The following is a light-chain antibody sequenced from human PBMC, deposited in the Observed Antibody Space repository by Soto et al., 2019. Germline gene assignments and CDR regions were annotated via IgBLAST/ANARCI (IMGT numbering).Light chain of an antibody. Sequence: EIVLTQSPATLSLSPGERATLSCRASQGVSSYLAWYQQKPGQAPRLLIYDASNRATGIPARFSGSGSGTDFTLTISSLEPEDFAVYYCQQRSNWPPETFGPGTKVDIK. J-gene: IGKJ3*01. CDR1: QGVSSY. V-gene: IGKV3-11*01. CDR3: QQRSNWPPET. CDR2: DAS.